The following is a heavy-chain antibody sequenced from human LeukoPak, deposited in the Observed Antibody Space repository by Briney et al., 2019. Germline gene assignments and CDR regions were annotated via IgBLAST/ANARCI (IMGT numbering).Heavy chain of an antibody. V-gene: IGHV4-39*07. CDR2: IYYSGST. J-gene: IGHJ5*02. D-gene: IGHD3-10*01. CDR3: ARDYWEWFGELNWFDP. CDR1: GGSISSSSYY. Sequence: PSETLSLTCTVSGGSISSSSYYWGWIRQPPGKGLEWNGSIYYSGSTYYNPSLKSRVTISVDTSKNQFSLKLSSVTAADTAVYYCARDYWEWFGELNWFDPWGQGTLVTVSS.